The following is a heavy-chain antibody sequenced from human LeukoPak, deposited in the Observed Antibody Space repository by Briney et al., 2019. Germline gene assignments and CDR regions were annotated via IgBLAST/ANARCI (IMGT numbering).Heavy chain of an antibody. CDR3: ARLPSTTMVRGVMDY. V-gene: IGHV4-34*01. J-gene: IGHJ4*02. CDR1: GGSFSGYY. CDR2: INHSGST. D-gene: IGHD3-10*01. Sequence: SETLSLTCAVYGGSFSGYYWSWIRQPPGKGLEWIGEINHSGSTNYNPSLKSRVTISVDTPKNQFSLKLSSVTAADTAVYYCARLPSTTMVRGVMDYWGQGTLVTVSS.